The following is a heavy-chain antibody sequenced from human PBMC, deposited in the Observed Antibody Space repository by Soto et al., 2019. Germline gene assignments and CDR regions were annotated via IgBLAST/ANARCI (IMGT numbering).Heavy chain of an antibody. V-gene: IGHV4-39*01. CDR2: IYYSGNT. CDR3: ATSYSSSWSYGWFDP. D-gene: IGHD6-13*01. Sequence: QMHLQESGPGLVKPSETLSLTCIVSGGSISSSSYYWGWIRQPPGKGLEWIGTIYYSGNTYYNPSLKSRVTVSVDTSKNQFSLKLSSVTAADTAVYYCATSYSSSWSYGWFDPWGQGTLVTVSS. CDR1: GGSISSSSYY. J-gene: IGHJ5*02.